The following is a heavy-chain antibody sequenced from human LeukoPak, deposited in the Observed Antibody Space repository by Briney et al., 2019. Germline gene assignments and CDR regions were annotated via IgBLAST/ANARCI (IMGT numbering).Heavy chain of an antibody. CDR2: IIPILGIA. V-gene: IGHV1-69*04. D-gene: IGHD5-12*01. J-gene: IGHJ3*02. CDR1: GGTFSSYA. Sequence: SVKVSCKASGGTFSSYAISRVRQAPGQGLEWMGRIIPILGIANYAQKFQGRVTITADKSTSTAYMELSSLRSEDTAVYYCARRYSGYGGAFDIWGQGTMVTVSS. CDR3: ARRYSGYGGAFDI.